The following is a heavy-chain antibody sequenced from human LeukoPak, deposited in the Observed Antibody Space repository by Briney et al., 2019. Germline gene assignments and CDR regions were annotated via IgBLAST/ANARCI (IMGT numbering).Heavy chain of an antibody. CDR2: INAGNGNT. CDR3: ARDRVFGSGLPAYYCGMDV. Sequence: ASVKVSCKASGYTFSSYAMHWVRQASGQRLEWMGWINAGNGNTKFSQKFQGRVTITRDTSASTAYMELSSLRSEDTAVYYCARDRVFGSGLPAYYCGMDVWGQGTTVTVSS. CDR1: GYTFSSYA. D-gene: IGHD6-19*01. V-gene: IGHV1-3*01. J-gene: IGHJ6*02.